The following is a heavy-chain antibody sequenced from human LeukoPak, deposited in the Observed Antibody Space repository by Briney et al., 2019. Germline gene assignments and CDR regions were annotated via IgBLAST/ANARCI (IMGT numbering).Heavy chain of an antibody. CDR3: AKDRWLQGYFDY. J-gene: IGHJ4*02. CDR1: GFTFSSYW. Sequence: PGGSLRLSCAASGFTFSSYWMSWVRQAPGKGLERVANIKQDGSEKYYVDSVKGRFTISRDNSKNTLYLQMNSLRAEDTAVYYCAKDRWLQGYFDYWGQGTLVTVSS. V-gene: IGHV3-7*01. CDR2: IKQDGSEK. D-gene: IGHD5-24*01.